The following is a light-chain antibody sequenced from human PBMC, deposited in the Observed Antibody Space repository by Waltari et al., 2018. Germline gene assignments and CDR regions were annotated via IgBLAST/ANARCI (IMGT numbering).Light chain of an antibody. Sequence: QSALTQPAPVSGSPGQSLTISCTGSSLYVGGYDFVPWYQQHPGKAPKVVVFDVNHRPSGVSARVSGSKSGNTASLTISGLQAEDEGDYYCTSYTSRHTLVFGGGTKVTVL. V-gene: IGLV2-14*01. CDR2: DVN. CDR1: SLYVGGYDF. J-gene: IGLJ1*01. CDR3: TSYTSRHTLV.